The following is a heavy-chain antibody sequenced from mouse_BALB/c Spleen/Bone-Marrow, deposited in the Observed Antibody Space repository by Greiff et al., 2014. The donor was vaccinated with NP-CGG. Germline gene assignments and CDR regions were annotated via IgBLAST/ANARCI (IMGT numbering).Heavy chain of an antibody. J-gene: IGHJ1*01. CDR1: GYNFTTHW. Sequence: QVQLKESGAELARPGASVKLSCKASGYNFTTHWMQWVKQRPGQGLEWIGAIYPGDGDTRYTQKFKGEATLTADKSSSTAYMQLSDLASEDSAVYYCARGDYGYHWYFDVWGAGTTVTVSS. V-gene: IGHV1-87*01. D-gene: IGHD1-2*01. CDR3: ARGDYGYHWYFDV. CDR2: IYPGDGDT.